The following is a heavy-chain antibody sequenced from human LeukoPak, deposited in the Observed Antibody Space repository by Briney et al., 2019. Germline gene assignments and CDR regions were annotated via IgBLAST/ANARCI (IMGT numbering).Heavy chain of an antibody. V-gene: IGHV4-39*01. D-gene: IGHD6-13*01. CDR2: IFYSGST. CDR3: ARQVAAAGGGPHHFDY. Sequence: ETSETLSLTCTVSGGSISTSNYYWGWIRQPPGKGLEWIGNIFYSGSTYYSPSLRSRVTISLDTSRNQFSLKLSSVTAADTAVYYCARQVAAAGGGPHHFDYWGQGTLVTVSS. CDR1: GGSISTSNYY. J-gene: IGHJ4*02.